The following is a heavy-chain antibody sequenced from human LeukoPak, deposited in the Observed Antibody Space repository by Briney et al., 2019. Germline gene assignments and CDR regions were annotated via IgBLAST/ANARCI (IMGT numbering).Heavy chain of an antibody. Sequence: ASVKVSCKASGYTFTGYYMHWVRQAPGQGLEWMGWINPYSGAINYAQKFQGRVTLTRDTSISTAYMELSRLTSGDTAVYYCARDPKSQLLLDYWGQGTLVTVSS. J-gene: IGHJ4*02. V-gene: IGHV1-2*02. CDR2: INPYSGAI. CDR3: ARDPKSQLLLDY. D-gene: IGHD2-2*01. CDR1: GYTFTGYY.